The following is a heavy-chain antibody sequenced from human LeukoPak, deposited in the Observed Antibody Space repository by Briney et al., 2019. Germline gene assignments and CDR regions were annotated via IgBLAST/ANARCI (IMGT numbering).Heavy chain of an antibody. CDR3: ARVYSSGWYVSGWGSYFDY. CDR1: GGTFSGYA. J-gene: IGHJ4*02. Sequence: ASVKVSCKASGGTFSGYAISWVRQAPGQGLEWMGGIIPIFGTANYAQKFQGRVTITADESTSTAYMELSSLRSEDTAVYYCARVYSSGWYVSGWGSYFDYWGQGTLVTVSS. D-gene: IGHD6-19*01. CDR2: IIPIFGTA. V-gene: IGHV1-69*13.